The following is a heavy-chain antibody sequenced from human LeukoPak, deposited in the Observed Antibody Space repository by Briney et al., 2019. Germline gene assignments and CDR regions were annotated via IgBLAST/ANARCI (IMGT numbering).Heavy chain of an antibody. J-gene: IGHJ5*02. V-gene: IGHV1-2*02. CDR2: INPNSGGT. Sequence: GASVNVSCQASGYTFTGYYMHWVRQAPGQGMEWMGWINPNSGGTNYAQKFQGRVTMTRDTSISTAYMELSRLRSDDTAVYYCARGSCSGGSCYSRWFDPWGQGTLVTVSS. CDR1: GYTFTGYY. CDR3: ARGSCSGGSCYSRWFDP. D-gene: IGHD2-15*01.